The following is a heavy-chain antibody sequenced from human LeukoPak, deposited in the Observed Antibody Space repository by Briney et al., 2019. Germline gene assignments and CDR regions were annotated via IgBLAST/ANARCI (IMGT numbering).Heavy chain of an antibody. CDR3: ARDNFVVVPAARDYYYYMDV. J-gene: IGHJ6*03. Sequence: GGSLRLSCAASGFTFSSYSMNWVRQAPGKGLEWVSSISSSSSYIYYADSVKGRFTISRDNAKNSLYLQMNSLRAEDTAVYYCARDNFVVVPAARDYYYYMDVWGKGTTVTISS. V-gene: IGHV3-21*01. CDR1: GFTFSSYS. D-gene: IGHD2-2*01. CDR2: ISSSSSYI.